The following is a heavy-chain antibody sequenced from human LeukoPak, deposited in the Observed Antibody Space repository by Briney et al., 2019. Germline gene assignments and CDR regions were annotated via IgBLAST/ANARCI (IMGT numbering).Heavy chain of an antibody. Sequence: GASLKVSCKASGGTISSYTISWVRQAPGQGLEWMGRIIPMLGITNNAQKFQGRVTLTADKSTSTAYMELGSLRSEDTAVYYCARDGYYYDSSDYYSPSIRFDPWGQGTLVSVSS. D-gene: IGHD3-22*01. V-gene: IGHV1-69*04. CDR2: IIPMLGIT. CDR3: ARDGYYYDSSDYYSPSIRFDP. CDR1: GGTISSYT. J-gene: IGHJ5*02.